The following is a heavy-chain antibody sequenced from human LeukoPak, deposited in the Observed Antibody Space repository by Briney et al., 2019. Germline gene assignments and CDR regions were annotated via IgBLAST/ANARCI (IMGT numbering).Heavy chain of an antibody. CDR2: ISGSGGST. D-gene: IGHD3-9*01. CDR1: GFTFSSYA. CDR3: ARDGHYDILTGYFQD. Sequence: GGSLRLSCAAAGFTFSSYAMSWVRQAPGKGLEWVSAISGSGGSTYYADSVKGRFTISRDNAKNSLYLQMNSLRAEDTAVYYCARDGHYDILTGYFQDWGQGTLVTVSS. V-gene: IGHV3-23*01. J-gene: IGHJ1*01.